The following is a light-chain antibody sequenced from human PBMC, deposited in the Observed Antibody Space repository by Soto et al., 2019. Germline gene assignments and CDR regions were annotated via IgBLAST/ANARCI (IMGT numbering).Light chain of an antibody. V-gene: IGLV1-40*01. CDR1: SSNIGAEYD. CDR2: GDN. J-gene: IGLJ1*01. CDR3: QSYDSSLTTFV. Sequence: QSVLTQPPSVSGAPGQRVAISCTGSSSNIGAEYDVHWYRQLPGTAPKLLIYGDNNRPSGVPDRFSGSKSGTSASLAITGLQPEDEADYYCQSYDSSLTTFVFGTGTKVTVL.